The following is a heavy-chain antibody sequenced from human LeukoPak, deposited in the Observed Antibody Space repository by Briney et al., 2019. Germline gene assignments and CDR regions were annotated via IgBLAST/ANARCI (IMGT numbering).Heavy chain of an antibody. V-gene: IGHV4-59*01. D-gene: IGHD4-11*01. J-gene: IGHJ4*02. CDR2: IYYSGST. CDR3: AREALHAYSNNPLDY. Sequence: PSETLSLTCTVSGGSISSYYWSWIRQPPGKGLEWIGYIYYSGSTNYNPSLKSRVTISVDTSKNQFSLKLSSVTAADTAVYYCAREALHAYSNNPLDYWGQGTLVTVSS. CDR1: GGSISSYY.